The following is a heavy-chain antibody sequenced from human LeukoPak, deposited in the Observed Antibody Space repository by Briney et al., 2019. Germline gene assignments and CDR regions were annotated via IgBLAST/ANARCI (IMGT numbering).Heavy chain of an antibody. CDR3: ATQQDYNNSWLDY. Sequence: LGGSLRLSCAASGFMFSRYWMSWVRQAPGKGLEWVANIKQDGSEKYHVDSVKGRFTISRDNAKNSLYLQMNSLRAEDTAVYYCATQQDYNNSWLDYWGQGALVTVSS. CDR2: IKQDGSEK. V-gene: IGHV3-7*01. CDR1: GFMFSRYW. J-gene: IGHJ4*02. D-gene: IGHD1-14*01.